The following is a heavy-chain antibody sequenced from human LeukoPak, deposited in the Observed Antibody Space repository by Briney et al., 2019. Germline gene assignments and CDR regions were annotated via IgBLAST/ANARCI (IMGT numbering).Heavy chain of an antibody. D-gene: IGHD3-10*01. CDR1: GGSSISGDYY. Sequence: SETLSLTCTVSGGSSISGDYYWSWIRQPAGKGLEWIGRIYTSGSTNYNPSLKSRVTISVDTSKNQFSLKLSSVTAADTAVYYCARDRRVTMVRGVIITSDYYYYMDVWGKGTTVTISS. CDR3: ARDRRVTMVRGVIITSDYYYYMDV. J-gene: IGHJ6*03. V-gene: IGHV4-61*02. CDR2: IYTSGST.